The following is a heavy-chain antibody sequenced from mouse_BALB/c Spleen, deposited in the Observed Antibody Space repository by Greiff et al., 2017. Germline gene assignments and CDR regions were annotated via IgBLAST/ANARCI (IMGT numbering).Heavy chain of an antibody. Sequence: DVQLVESGGGLVKPGGSLKLSCAASGFTFSDYYMYWVRQTPEKRLEWVATISDGGSYTYYPDSVKGRFTISRDNAKNNLYLQMSSLKSEDTAMYYCARVYYGSSYYAMDYWGQGTSVTVSS. J-gene: IGHJ4*01. CDR1: GFTFSDYY. D-gene: IGHD1-1*01. CDR3: ARVYYGSSYYAMDY. CDR2: ISDGGSYT. V-gene: IGHV5-4*02.